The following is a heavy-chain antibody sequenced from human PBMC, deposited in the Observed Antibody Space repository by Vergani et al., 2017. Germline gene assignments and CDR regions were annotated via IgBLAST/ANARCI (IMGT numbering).Heavy chain of an antibody. CDR1: GGSISSGGYY. V-gene: IGHV4-31*11. J-gene: IGHJ5*02. D-gene: IGHD3-3*01. CDR2: IYYSGST. CDR3: AREGGSRGYDFWSGYPRVYNWFDP. Sequence: QVQLQESGPGLVKPPGTLSLTCAVSGGSISSGGYYWSWIRQHPGKGLEWIGYIYYSGSTYYNPSLKSRVTISVDTSKNQFSLKLSSVTAADTAVYYCAREGGSRGYDFWSGYPRVYNWFDPWGQGTLVTVSS.